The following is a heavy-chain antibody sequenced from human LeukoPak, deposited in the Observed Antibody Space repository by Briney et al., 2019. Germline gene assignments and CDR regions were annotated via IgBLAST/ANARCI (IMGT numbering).Heavy chain of an antibody. D-gene: IGHD2-2*01. J-gene: IGHJ5*02. CDR1: GGSISSYY. CDR3: ARVGYCSSTSCGFDP. Sequence: PSETLSLTCTVSGGSISSYYRSWIRQAPGQGLEWIGYIYYSGSTNYNPSLKSRVTISVDTSKNQFSLKLSSVTAADTAVYYCARVGYCSSTSCGFDPWGQGTLVTVSS. V-gene: IGHV4-59*01. CDR2: IYYSGST.